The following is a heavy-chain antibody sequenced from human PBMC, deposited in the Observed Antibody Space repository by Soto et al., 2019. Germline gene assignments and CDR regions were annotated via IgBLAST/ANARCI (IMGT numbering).Heavy chain of an antibody. CDR1: GGSFSGYY. Sequence: PSETLSLTCAVYGGSFSGYYWTWIRQPPGTGLEWIGEINHSGSTNYNPSLKSRIAITPDTSKNQFSLKLSSVTPADTAIYYCARGGWSHDSWGQGTLVTVSS. V-gene: IGHV4-34*01. J-gene: IGHJ4*02. CDR3: ARGGWSHDS. CDR2: INHSGST. D-gene: IGHD2-15*01.